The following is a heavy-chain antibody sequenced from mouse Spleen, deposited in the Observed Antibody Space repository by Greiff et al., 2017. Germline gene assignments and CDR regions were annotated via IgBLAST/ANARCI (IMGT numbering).Heavy chain of an antibody. J-gene: IGHJ4*01. V-gene: IGHV5-4*02. CDR3: ARDEDDAMDY. Sequence: EVHLVESGGGLVKPGGSLKLSCAASGFTFSDYYMYWVRQTPEKRLEWVATISDGGSYTYYPDSVKGRFTISRDNAKNNLYLQMSSLKSEDTAMYYCARDEDDAMDYWGQGTSVTVSS. CDR1: GFTFSDYY. CDR2: ISDGGSYT.